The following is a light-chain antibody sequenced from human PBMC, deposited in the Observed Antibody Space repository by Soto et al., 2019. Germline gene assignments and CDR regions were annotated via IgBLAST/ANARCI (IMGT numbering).Light chain of an antibody. V-gene: IGKV1-13*02. CDR2: DVS. Sequence: AIQLTQSPSSLSASVGDRVTITCRASQGLSSAFAWYQQKPGKVPTLLIYDVSSLQSGVPPRFSGSGSGTDFTLTISSLQPEDFATYYCHQSETYPLTIGQGTRLDVK. CDR1: QGLSSA. CDR3: HQSETYPLT. J-gene: IGKJ5*01.